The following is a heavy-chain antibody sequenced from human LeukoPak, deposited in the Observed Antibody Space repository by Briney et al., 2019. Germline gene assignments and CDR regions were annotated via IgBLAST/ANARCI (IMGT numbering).Heavy chain of an antibody. V-gene: IGHV4-59*08. CDR2: ISVIGSI. D-gene: IGHD2/OR15-2a*01. CDR1: GGSISSYY. Sequence: PSETLSLTCTVSGGSISSYYWSWIRQPPGKGLEWIAYISVIGSINYNPSLKSRVTISLDTSKNQFSLKLSSVTAADTAVYYCAGHHPRNTVDFWGQGTLVTVS. J-gene: IGHJ4*02. CDR3: AGHHPRNTVDF.